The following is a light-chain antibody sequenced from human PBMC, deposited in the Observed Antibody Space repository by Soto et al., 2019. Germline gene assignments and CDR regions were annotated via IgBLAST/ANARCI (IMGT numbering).Light chain of an antibody. CDR2: GAS. CDR3: QHYNDWPLTWT. Sequence: EIVMTQSPATLSVSPGERATLSCRASQSVSSKLAWYQQKPGQAPRVLIYGASTRATGIPARFSGSGSGTEFTLTISSLQSEDFAVYYCQHYNDWPLTWTFGQGTKVDIK. J-gene: IGKJ1*01. CDR1: QSVSSK. V-gene: IGKV3-15*01.